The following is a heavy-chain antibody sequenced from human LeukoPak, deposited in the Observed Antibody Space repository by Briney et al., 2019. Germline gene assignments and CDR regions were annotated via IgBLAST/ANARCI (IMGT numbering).Heavy chain of an antibody. D-gene: IGHD3-10*01. Sequence: GGSLRLSCAASGFTFSNAWMSCVRQAPGKGLEWVGRIKSKTDGGTTDYAAPVKGRFTISRDDSKNTLYLQMNSLKTEDTAVYYCTTDRNLYYYGSGSYYNYFDYWGQGTLVTVSS. CDR3: TTDRNLYYYGSGSYYNYFDY. CDR2: IKSKTDGGTT. J-gene: IGHJ4*02. V-gene: IGHV3-15*01. CDR1: GFTFSNAW.